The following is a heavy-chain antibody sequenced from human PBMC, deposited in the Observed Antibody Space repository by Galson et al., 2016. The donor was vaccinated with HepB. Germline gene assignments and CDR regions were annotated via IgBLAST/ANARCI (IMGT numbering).Heavy chain of an antibody. CDR3: ARRRDTASSARYFDY. D-gene: IGHD1-26*01. J-gene: IGHJ4*02. Sequence: QSGAEVKKPGESLEISCKGSGYSFTSYWIAWVRQMPGKGLEWMGIIYPGDSDTRYSPSFQGQVTISVDKSISTAYLQWRSLKASDTAMYFCARRRDTASSARYFDYWAQGTLVTVSS. CDR1: GYSFTSYW. V-gene: IGHV5-51*01. CDR2: IYPGDSDT.